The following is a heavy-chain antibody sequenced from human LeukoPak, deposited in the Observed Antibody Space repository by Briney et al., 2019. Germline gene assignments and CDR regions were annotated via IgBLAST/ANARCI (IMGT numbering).Heavy chain of an antibody. Sequence: GESLKISCKGSGYSFTSYWIGWVRQMPGKGLEWMGIIYPGDSDTRYSPSFQGQVTISADKSISTAYLQWSSLKASDTAMYYCARRKHLATVTPSDWYFDLWGRGTLVTVSS. CDR3: ARRKHLATVTPSDWYFDL. CDR2: IYPGDSDT. CDR1: GYSFTSYW. J-gene: IGHJ2*01. D-gene: IGHD4-17*01. V-gene: IGHV5-51*01.